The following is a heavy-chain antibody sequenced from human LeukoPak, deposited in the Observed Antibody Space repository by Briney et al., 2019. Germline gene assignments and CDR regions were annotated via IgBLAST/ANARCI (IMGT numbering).Heavy chain of an antibody. CDR1: GGSISSSSYY. CDR2: INHSGST. Sequence: SETLSLTCTVSGGSISSSSYYWSWIRQPPGKGLEWIGEINHSGSTNYNPSLKSRVTISVDTSKNQFSLKLSSVTAADTAVYYCARAKDVTTVSVGFDPWGQGTLVTVSS. V-gene: IGHV4-39*07. CDR3: ARAKDVTTVSVGFDP. D-gene: IGHD4-17*01. J-gene: IGHJ5*02.